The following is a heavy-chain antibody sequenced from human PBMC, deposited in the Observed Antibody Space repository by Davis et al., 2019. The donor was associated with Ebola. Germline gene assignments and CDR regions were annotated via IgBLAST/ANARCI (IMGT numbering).Heavy chain of an antibody. CDR2: INAGNGDT. D-gene: IGHD1-7*01. V-gene: IGHV1-3*01. CDR3: ARAGRITGTSWFDP. CDR1: GYIFTSYA. Sequence: AASVKVSCKASGYIFTSYAMHWVRQAPGQRLEWVGWINAGNGDTKYSQKFQGRVTITRDTSASTAYMELSSLRSEDTAVYYCARAGRITGTSWFDPWGQGTLVTVSS. J-gene: IGHJ5*02.